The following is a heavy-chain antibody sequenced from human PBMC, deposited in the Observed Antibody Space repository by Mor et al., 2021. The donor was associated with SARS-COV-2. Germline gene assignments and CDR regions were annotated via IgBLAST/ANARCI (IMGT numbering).Heavy chain of an antibody. D-gene: IGHD6-19*01. Sequence: LRSRVTISVDTSKNQFSLNLRSVTAADTAVYYCARHQMAGSSLPFDYWGQGSLVTVSS. V-gene: IGHV4-39*01. CDR3: ARHQMAGSSLPFDY. J-gene: IGHJ4*02.